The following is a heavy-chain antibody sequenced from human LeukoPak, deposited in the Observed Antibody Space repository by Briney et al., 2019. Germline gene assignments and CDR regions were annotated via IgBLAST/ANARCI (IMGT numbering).Heavy chain of an antibody. CDR1: GGSISSGDYY. J-gene: IGHJ3*02. CDR3: ARVKRTTTAFDI. CDR2: IYYGGST. V-gene: IGHV4-30-4*01. Sequence: SETLSLTCTVSGGSISSGDYYWSWIRQPPGKGLEWIGYIYYGGSTYYNPSLKSRVTISVDTSKNQFSLKLSSVTAADTAVYYCARVKRTTTAFDIWGQGTMVTVSS. D-gene: IGHD1-1*01.